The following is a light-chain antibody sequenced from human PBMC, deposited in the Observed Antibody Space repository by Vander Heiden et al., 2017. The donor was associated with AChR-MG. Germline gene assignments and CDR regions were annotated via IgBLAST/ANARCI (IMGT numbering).Light chain of an antibody. V-gene: IGKV1-39*01. CDR1: QSINRD. CDR3: QQSDRVPPYT. CDR2: AAS. Sequence: DIQMTQSPSSLSASVGDRVTITCRASQSINRDLIWYQQRPGKAPKLLIYAASSLQSGVPSRFSGSGYGADFTLTISALQPEDSAPYYCQQSDRVPPYTFGHGTKLE. J-gene: IGKJ2*01.